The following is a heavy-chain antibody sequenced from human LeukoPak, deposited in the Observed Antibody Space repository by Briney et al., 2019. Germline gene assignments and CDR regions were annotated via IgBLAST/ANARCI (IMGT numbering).Heavy chain of an antibody. CDR2: IKTDGSQI. CDR3: ARDLNWETY. D-gene: IGHD7-27*01. V-gene: IGHV3-7*01. J-gene: IGHJ4*02. CDR1: GFIFSNYE. Sequence: GGSLRLSCAASGFIFSNYEMTWVRQAPGKGLEWVANIKTDGSQIYYVDSVKGRFTISRDNAKNSLYLQMNSLRAEDTAVYYCARDLNWETYWGQGTLVSVSS.